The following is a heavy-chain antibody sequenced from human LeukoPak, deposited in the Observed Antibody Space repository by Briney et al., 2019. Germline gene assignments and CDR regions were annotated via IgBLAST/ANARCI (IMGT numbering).Heavy chain of an antibody. V-gene: IGHV1-69*05. CDR2: IISIFGTA. D-gene: IGHD7-27*01. CDR3: ARDHWDWFDP. CDR1: GGTFSSYA. Sequence: SVKVSCKASGGTFSSYAISWVRQAPGQGLEWMGGIISIFGTANYAQKFQGRVTITTDESTSTAYMELSSLRSEDTAVYYCARDHWDWFDPWGQGTLVTVSS. J-gene: IGHJ5*02.